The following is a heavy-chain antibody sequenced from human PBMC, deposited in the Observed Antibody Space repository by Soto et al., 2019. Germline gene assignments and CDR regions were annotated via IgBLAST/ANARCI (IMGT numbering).Heavy chain of an antibody. V-gene: IGHV3-15*01. CDR3: TTDRLSYVWGSYPSDY. J-gene: IGHJ4*02. D-gene: IGHD3-16*02. Sequence: GGSLRLSCAASGFTFSNAWMSWVRQAPGKGLEWVGRIKSKTDGGTTDYAAPVKGRFTISRDDSKNTLYLQMNSLKTEDTAVYYCTTDRLSYVWGSYPSDYWGQGTLVTVSS. CDR1: GFTFSNAW. CDR2: IKSKTDGGTT.